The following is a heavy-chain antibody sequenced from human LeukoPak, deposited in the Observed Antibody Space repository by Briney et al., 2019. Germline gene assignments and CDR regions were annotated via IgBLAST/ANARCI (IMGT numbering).Heavy chain of an antibody. Sequence: GRPLRLSCAASGFSFSSHTINWVREAPGKRLKWVSSISSSGSSIYYADSLRGRFTISRDNAQNSLFLQMHSLRAEDTAVYYCATLTTVTHDAFDIWGQGTMVTVSS. D-gene: IGHD4-17*01. CDR3: ATLTTVTHDAFDI. V-gene: IGHV3-21*01. CDR1: GFSFSSHT. CDR2: ISSSGSSI. J-gene: IGHJ3*02.